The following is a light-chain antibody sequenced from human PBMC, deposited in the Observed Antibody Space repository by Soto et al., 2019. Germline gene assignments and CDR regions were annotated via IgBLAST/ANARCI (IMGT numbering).Light chain of an antibody. CDR2: KAS. J-gene: IGKJ2*01. V-gene: IGKV1-5*03. CDR3: QQDDNYPNT. CDR1: QGILSW. Sequence: DIELTQSPSTLSASAGDRVTITCRASQGILSWLEWYQQLAGNVSNLLIYKASNLESGVPSRLSGSGSVTEFILTNSSLQADDFATYVFQQDDNYPNTFGQGTKVDIK.